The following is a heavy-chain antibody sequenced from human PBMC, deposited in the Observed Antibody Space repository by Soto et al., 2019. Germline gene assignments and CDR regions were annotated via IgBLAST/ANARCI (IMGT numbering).Heavy chain of an antibody. D-gene: IGHD2-8*01. Sequence: GSLRLSCAASGFTFSDHYMDWVRQAPGKGLEWVGRTRNKANSYTTEYAASVKGRFTISRGDSKNSLYLQMNSLKTEDTAVYYCARGYCSNGVCYRYIDLWGRGTLVTVSS. V-gene: IGHV3-72*01. CDR3: ARGYCSNGVCYRYIDL. J-gene: IGHJ2*01. CDR2: TRNKANSYTT. CDR1: GFTFSDHY.